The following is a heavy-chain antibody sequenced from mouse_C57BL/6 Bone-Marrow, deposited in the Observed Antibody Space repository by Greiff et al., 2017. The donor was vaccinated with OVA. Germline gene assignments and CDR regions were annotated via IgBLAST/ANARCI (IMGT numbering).Heavy chain of an antibody. CDR2: IWSGGST. V-gene: IGHV2-2*01. D-gene: IGHD2-4*01. CDR1: GFSLTSYG. J-gene: IGHJ1*03. CDR3: ARWGLCWYFDV. Sequence: VKLMEPGPGLVQPSPSLSITCTVSGFSLTSYGVHWVRQSPGKGLQWLGVIWSGGSTDYYAAFISRLSISKDKSNSQVFFKMNSLQADDTARDYCARWGLCWYFDVWGTGTTVTVSS.